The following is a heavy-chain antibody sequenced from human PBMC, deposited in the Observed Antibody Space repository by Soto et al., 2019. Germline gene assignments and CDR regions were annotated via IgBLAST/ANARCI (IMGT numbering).Heavy chain of an antibody. CDR2: INPSGGST. D-gene: IGHD2-8*01. CDR3: ARDACTNGVCYSVDP. Sequence: ASVKVSCKASGYTFTSYYMHWVRQAPGQGLEWMGIINPSGGSTSYAQKFQGRVTMTRDTSTSTVYMELSSLRSEDTAVYYCARDACTNGVCYSVDPWRQGTLVTVSS. V-gene: IGHV1-46*03. J-gene: IGHJ5*02. CDR1: GYTFTSYY.